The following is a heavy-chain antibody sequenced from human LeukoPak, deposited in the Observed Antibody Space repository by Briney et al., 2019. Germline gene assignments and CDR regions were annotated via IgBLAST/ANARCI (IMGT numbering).Heavy chain of an antibody. CDR3: ARDSGNLEGYYYYGMDV. D-gene: IGHD1-26*01. CDR1: GFTFSSYS. V-gene: IGHV3-21*01. Sequence: GGSLRLSCAASGFTFSSYSMNWVRQAPGKGLEWVSPISSSSSYIYYADSVKGRFTISRDNAKNSLYLQMNSLRAEDTAVYYCARDSGNLEGYYYYGMDVWGQGTTVTVSS. CDR2: ISSSSSYI. J-gene: IGHJ6*02.